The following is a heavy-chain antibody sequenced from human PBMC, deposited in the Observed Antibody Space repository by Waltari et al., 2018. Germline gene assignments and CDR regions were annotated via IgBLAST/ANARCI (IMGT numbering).Heavy chain of an antibody. J-gene: IGHJ4*02. Sequence: QVQLQESGPGLVKPSETLSLTCAVSGYSISSGYYWGWIRPPPGKGLEWIGSIYHSGSTYYNPSLKSRVTRSVDTSKNQLSLKLSAVTAADTAVYYCARKEVAGYCSGGSCLRPFDYCGQGTLVTVSS. V-gene: IGHV4-38-2*01. D-gene: IGHD2-15*01. CDR1: GYSISSGYY. CDR3: ARKEVAGYCSGGSCLRPFDY. CDR2: IYHSGST.